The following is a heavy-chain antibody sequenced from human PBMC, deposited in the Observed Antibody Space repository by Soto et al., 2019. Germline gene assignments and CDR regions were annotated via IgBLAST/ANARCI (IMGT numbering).Heavy chain of an antibody. V-gene: IGHV4-31*03. CDR1: GGSISSGGYY. CDR3: ARTHYDNWFDP. D-gene: IGHD4-17*01. CDR2: IYYSGST. J-gene: IGHJ5*02. Sequence: SETLSLTCTVSGGSISSGGYYWSWIRQHPGKGLEWIGYIYYSGSTYYNPSLKSRVTISVDTSKNQFSLKLSSVTAADTAVYYCARTHYDNWFDPWGQGTLVTVSS.